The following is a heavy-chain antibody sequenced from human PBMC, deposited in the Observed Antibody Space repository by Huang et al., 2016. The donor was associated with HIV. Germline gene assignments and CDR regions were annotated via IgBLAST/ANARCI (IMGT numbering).Heavy chain of an antibody. D-gene: IGHD3-3*01. Sequence: VQLEQWGAGQLKPSETLSLTCAVYGGYFSKYYWTWLRQTPGKGLEWIGEISAGVAPTYSPSLNNRVAMSLVSSRSQFSLIIKSVIAADSGIYYCARGHYNFGSGSSTSWYFDLWGRGILVTVAS. CDR1: GGYFSKYY. CDR2: ISAGVAP. J-gene: IGHJ2*01. V-gene: IGHV4-34*02. CDR3: ARGHYNFGSGSSTSWYFDL.